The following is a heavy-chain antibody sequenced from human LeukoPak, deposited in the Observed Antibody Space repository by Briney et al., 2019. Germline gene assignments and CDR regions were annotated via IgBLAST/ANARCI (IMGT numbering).Heavy chain of an antibody. D-gene: IGHD3-9*01. CDR1: GYTFTSYA. V-gene: IGHV7-4-1*02. CDR3: ARDRSGYFDWLFQHYYYYYYMDV. Sequence: GASVKVSCKASGYTFTSYAMNWVRQAPGQGLEWMGWINTNTGNPTYAQGFTGRFVFSLDTSVSTAYLQISSLKAEDTAVYYCARDRSGYFDWLFQHYYYYYYMDVWGKGTTVTVSS. J-gene: IGHJ6*03. CDR2: INTNTGNP.